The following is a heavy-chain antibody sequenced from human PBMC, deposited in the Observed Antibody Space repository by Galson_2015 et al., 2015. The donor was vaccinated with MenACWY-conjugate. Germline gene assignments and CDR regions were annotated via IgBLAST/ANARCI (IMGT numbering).Heavy chain of an antibody. V-gene: IGHV3-7*03. D-gene: IGHD3-22*01. CDR2: IKGDGSVK. J-gene: IGHJ3*01. CDR3: ARDRTYHDGNAYYDVFGV. Sequence: SLRLSCATSGFSFSSYWMTWVRQAPGKGLEWVANIKGDGSVKYYVDSVKGRFTISRDNAQNSLYLQMDSLRGEDTAVYYCARDRTYHDGNAYYDVFGVWGQGTMVTVSS. CDR1: GFSFSSYW.